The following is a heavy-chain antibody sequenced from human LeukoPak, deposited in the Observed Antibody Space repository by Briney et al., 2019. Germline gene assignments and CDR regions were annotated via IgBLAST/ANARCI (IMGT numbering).Heavy chain of an antibody. D-gene: IGHD3-3*01. CDR1: GFSLGAHS. Sequence: GGSLRLSCTGSGFSLGAHSVSWVRQPPGKGLEWIGFITSKAYGETTHYAASVSGSLSISRDDSRSIAYLQMNSLKTEDTAVYFCARHDGMFLRVWGQGTLVTVSS. CDR2: ITSKAYGETT. V-gene: IGHV3-49*04. J-gene: IGHJ4*02. CDR3: ARHDGMFLRV.